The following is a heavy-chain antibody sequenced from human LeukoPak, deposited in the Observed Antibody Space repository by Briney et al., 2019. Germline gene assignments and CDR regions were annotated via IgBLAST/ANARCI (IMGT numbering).Heavy chain of an antibody. CDR1: GGSFSGYY. CDR3: ARVAYAQGD. Sequence: SETLSLTCAVYGGSFSGYYWSWIRQPPGKGLEWIGEINHSGSTYYNPSLKSRVTISVDTSKNQFSLKLSSVTAADTAVYYCARVAYAQGDWGQGTLVTVSS. D-gene: IGHD3-10*02. CDR2: INHSGST. V-gene: IGHV4-34*01. J-gene: IGHJ4*02.